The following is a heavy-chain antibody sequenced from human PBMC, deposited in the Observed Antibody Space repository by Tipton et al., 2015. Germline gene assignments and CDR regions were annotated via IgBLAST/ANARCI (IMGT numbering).Heavy chain of an antibody. CDR3: VIGVTRFSDSRGHSYSALDAFDI. D-gene: IGHD3-22*01. CDR2: IIPMFEIR. CDR1: GGTLRSYN. J-gene: IGHJ3*02. Sequence: QSGPEVKKPGSSVKVSCHASGGTLRSYNINWVRLAPGQGPEWMGGIIPMFEIRNYAQQFRGRVTINADKSTNTADMELSSLTSEDTAVYYCVIGVTRFSDSRGHSYSALDAFDIWGQGTTVTVSS. V-gene: IGHV1-69*17.